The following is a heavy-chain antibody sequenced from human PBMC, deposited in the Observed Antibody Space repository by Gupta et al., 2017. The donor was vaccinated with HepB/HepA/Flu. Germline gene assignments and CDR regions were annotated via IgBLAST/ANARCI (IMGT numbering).Heavy chain of an antibody. V-gene: IGHV3-20*04. CDR3: ARDTFGDMDF. D-gene: IGHD3-10*01. J-gene: IGHJ6*03. CDR2: IHWNGGST. CDR1: GFTFGGYG. Sequence: EVQLLESGGGVVRRGGSLRLSGAASGFTFGGYGMSWVRQAPGKGLEWVSGIHWNGGSTGEAYSVKGRFTIARDKAKNALHMHMKSLRAEDTAVYYGARDTFGDMDFWGKGTPVTVSS.